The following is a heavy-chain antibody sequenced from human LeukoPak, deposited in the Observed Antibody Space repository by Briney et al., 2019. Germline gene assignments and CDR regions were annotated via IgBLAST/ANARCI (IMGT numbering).Heavy chain of an antibody. Sequence: GGSLRLSCAASGFTFSSYSMNWVRQAPGKGLEWVSSISSSSSYIYYADSVKGRFTISRDNAKNSLYLQMNSLRAEDTAVYYCARDRNDFWSGYFQHWARAPWSPSPQ. D-gene: IGHD3-3*01. CDR1: GFTFSSYS. CDR2: ISSSSSYI. CDR3: ARDRNDFWSGYFQH. J-gene: IGHJ1*01. V-gene: IGHV3-21*01.